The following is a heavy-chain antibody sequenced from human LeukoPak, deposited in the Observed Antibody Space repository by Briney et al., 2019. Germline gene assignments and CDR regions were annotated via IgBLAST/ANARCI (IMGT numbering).Heavy chain of an antibody. Sequence: GGSLRLSCAASGFTFSSYWMSWVRQAPGKGLEWVSVIYSGGSTYYADSVKGRFTISRDNSKNTLYLQMNSLRAEDTAVYYCATISYENAFDIWGQGTMVTVSS. V-gene: IGHV3-53*01. J-gene: IGHJ3*02. CDR2: IYSGGST. D-gene: IGHD3-3*01. CDR3: ATISYENAFDI. CDR1: GFTFSSYW.